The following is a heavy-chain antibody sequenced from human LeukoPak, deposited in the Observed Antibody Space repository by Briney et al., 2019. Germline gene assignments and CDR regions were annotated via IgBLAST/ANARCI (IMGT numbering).Heavy chain of an antibody. CDR1: GFTFSSYG. V-gene: IGHV3-33*01. CDR3: ARDERFGELFYGMDV. Sequence: GRSLRLSCAASGFTFSSYGMHWVRQAPGKGLEWVAVIWYDGSNKYYADSVKGRFTISRDNSKNTPYLQMNSLRAEDTAVYYCARDERFGELFYGMDVWGKGTTVTVSS. CDR2: IWYDGSNK. D-gene: IGHD3-10*01. J-gene: IGHJ6*04.